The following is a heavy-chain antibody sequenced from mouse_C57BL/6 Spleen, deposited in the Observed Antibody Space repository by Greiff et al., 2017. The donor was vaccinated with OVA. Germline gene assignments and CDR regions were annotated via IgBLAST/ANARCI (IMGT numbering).Heavy chain of an antibody. J-gene: IGHJ2*01. Sequence: QVQLKESGPELVKPGASVKISCKASGYAFTSSWMNWVKQRPGQGLEWIGRIYPGGGDTNYNGKFKGKATLTADTSSSTAYMQLSSLTSEDSAVYFCGRSQYDGSSCFDYWGQGTTLTVSS. CDR1: GYAFTSSW. D-gene: IGHD1-1*01. V-gene: IGHV1-82*01. CDR2: IYPGGGDT. CDR3: GRSQYDGSSCFDY.